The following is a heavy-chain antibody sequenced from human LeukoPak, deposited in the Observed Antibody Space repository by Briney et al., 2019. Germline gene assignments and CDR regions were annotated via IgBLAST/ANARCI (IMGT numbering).Heavy chain of an antibody. D-gene: IGHD6-19*01. CDR3: ARRGGIAVH. V-gene: IGHV4-39*01. CDR1: GGSISSSSYY. Sequence: PSETLSLTCTVSGGSISSSSYYWGWIRQPPGKGLEWIGSIYYSGSTYYNPSLKSRVTISVDTSKNQCSLKLSSVTASDTAVYYCARRGGIAVHWGQGTLVTVSS. J-gene: IGHJ4*02. CDR2: IYYSGST.